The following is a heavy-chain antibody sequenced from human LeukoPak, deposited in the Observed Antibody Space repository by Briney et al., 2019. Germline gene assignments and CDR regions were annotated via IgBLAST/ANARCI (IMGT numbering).Heavy chain of an antibody. J-gene: IGHJ4*02. CDR2: MNPNSGNT. V-gene: IGHV1-8*01. CDR3: ARDSVGVPTDFDY. CDR1: GYTFTSYD. Sequence: ASVKVSCKASGYTFTSYDINWVRQATGQGLEWMGWMNPNSGNTGYAQKFQGRVTMTRNTSISTAYMELSSLRAEDTAVYYCARDSVGVPTDFDYWGQGTLVTVSS. D-gene: IGHD1-26*01.